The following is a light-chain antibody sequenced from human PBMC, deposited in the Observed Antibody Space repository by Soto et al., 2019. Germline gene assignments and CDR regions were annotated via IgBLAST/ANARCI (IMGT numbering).Light chain of an antibody. V-gene: IGKV3-11*01. CDR3: QQRSNWPPFA. CDR1: QSLSSY. J-gene: IGKJ5*01. CDR2: DAS. Sequence: EIVMTQSPATLSVSPGERATLSYRASQSLSSYLAWYQQKPGQAPRLLIYDASNRATGIPARFSGSGSGTDFTLTISSLEPEDFAVYYCQQRSNWPPFAFGQGTRLEIK.